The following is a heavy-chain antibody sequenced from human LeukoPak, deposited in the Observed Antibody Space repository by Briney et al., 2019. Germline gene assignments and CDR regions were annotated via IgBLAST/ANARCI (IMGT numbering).Heavy chain of an antibody. CDR1: GGSIASFSYY. Sequence: SETLSLTCTVSGGSIASFSYYWGWIPHPPGKGLKWIGSIYYSGSNHYNPSLKSRLTISVDTSKNQFSLKLSSVTAADTAVYYCALRGSGSYSDFDYWGQGTLVTVSS. CDR2: IYYSGSN. J-gene: IGHJ4*02. D-gene: IGHD3-10*01. CDR3: ALRGSGSYSDFDY. V-gene: IGHV4-39*01.